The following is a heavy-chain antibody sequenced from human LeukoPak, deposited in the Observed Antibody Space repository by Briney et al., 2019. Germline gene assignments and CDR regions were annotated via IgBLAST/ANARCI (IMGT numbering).Heavy chain of an antibody. CDR1: GFTFSTYW. D-gene: IGHD3-10*01. CDR2: IKPSGTET. V-gene: IGHV3-7*01. CDR3: GRFGDEAGIDN. J-gene: IGHJ4*02. Sequence: GGSLRLSCAASGFTFSTYWMTWVRQAPGKGLEWVANIKPSGTETYYGDPVKGRFTISRDNAKNLLYLQMSSLRAEDTAVYSCGRFGDEAGIDNWGQGTLVTVSS.